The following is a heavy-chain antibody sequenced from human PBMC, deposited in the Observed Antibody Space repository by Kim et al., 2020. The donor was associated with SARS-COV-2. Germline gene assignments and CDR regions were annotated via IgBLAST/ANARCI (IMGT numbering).Heavy chain of an antibody. J-gene: IGHJ3*02. CDR3: ARSGGLYDSSGYDAFDI. V-gene: IGHV1-69*13. D-gene: IGHD3-22*01. CDR2: IIPIFGTA. Sequence: SVKVSCKASGGTFSSYAISWVRQAPGQGLEWMGGIIPIFGTANYAQKFQGRVTITADESTSTAYMELSSLRSEDTAVYYCARSGGLYDSSGYDAFDIWGQGTMVTVSS. CDR1: GGTFSSYA.